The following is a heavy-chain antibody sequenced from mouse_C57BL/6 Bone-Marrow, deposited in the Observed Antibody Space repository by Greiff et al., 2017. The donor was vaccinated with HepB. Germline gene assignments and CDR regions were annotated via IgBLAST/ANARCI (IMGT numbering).Heavy chain of an antibody. CDR1: GFTFSDYY. V-gene: IGHV5-12*01. Sequence: LQQSGGGLVQPGGSLKLSCAASGFTFSDYYMYWVRQTPEKRLEWVAYISNGGGSTYYPDTVKGRFTISRDNAKNTLYLQMSRLKSEDTAMYYCASGFYYGSSSHWGQGTSVTVSS. CDR3: ASGFYYGSSSH. D-gene: IGHD1-1*01. CDR2: ISNGGGST. J-gene: IGHJ4*01.